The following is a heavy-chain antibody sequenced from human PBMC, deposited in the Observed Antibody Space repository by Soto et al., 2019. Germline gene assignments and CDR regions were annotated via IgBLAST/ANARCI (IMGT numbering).Heavy chain of an antibody. D-gene: IGHD3-10*01. V-gene: IGHV4-39*07. Sequence: SDTLTLTRAVSRFTNNSGTSSCAQNCQPPGKGLEWIGTFYYSGSTHYNPSLESRVTISVDTSKNQFSLKLSSVTAADTAVYYCARIVPSWFGESHRMGFDPWGQGTLVS. J-gene: IGHJ5*02. CDR3: ARIVPSWFGESHRMGFDP. CDR1: RFTNNSGTSS. CDR2: FYYSGST.